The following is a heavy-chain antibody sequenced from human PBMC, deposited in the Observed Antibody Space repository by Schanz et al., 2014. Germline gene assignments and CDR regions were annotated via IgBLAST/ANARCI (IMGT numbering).Heavy chain of an antibody. J-gene: IGHJ5*02. CDR3: ARLSWGRVS. D-gene: IGHD7-27*01. V-gene: IGHV3-33*03. CDR1: GFTFSSYG. CDR2: VCYDGSNK. Sequence: LVESGGGVVQPGRSLRLSCAASGFTFSSYGMHWVRQVPGKGLEWVAVVCYDGSNKYYGDSVKGRFTISRDNAENSLYLQMNNVRAEDTGVYYCARLSWGRVSWGQGTLVTVSS.